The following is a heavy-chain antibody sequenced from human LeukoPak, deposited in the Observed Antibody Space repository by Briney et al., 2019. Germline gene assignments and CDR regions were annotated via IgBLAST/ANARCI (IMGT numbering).Heavy chain of an antibody. CDR1: GDLFSGYY. CDR3: ARANGHYDSGGSPGSDWYFDL. CDR2: INHVGST. Sequence: SETLSLTCAVYGDLFSGYYWSWIRQPSGKGLEWIGEINHVGSTNYNSSLKSRAIISVDWPKNQFSLKLRSMTAADTATYYCARANGHYDSGGSPGSDWYFDLWGRGTLVTVSS. V-gene: IGHV4-34*01. D-gene: IGHD3-22*01. J-gene: IGHJ2*01.